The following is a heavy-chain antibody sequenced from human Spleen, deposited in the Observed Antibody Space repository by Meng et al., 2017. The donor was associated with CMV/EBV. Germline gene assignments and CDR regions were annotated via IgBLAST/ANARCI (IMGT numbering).Heavy chain of an antibody. Sequence: ASVKVSCKASGYTFITYYMHWVRQAPGQGLEWIGGIIPISEVTNYAQKFRDRLIISVDRSTNTAYMELNNLRSEDTGMYYCARKDGDYRTIFGVAMDYGMDVWGQGTAVTVSS. D-gene: IGHD2-21*01. V-gene: IGHV1-46*01. CDR1: GYTFITYY. CDR3: ARKDGDYRTIFGVAMDYGMDV. CDR2: IIPISEVT. J-gene: IGHJ6*02.